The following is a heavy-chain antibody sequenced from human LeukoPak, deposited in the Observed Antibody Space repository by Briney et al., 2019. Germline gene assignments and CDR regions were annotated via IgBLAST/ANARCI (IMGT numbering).Heavy chain of an antibody. CDR1: GGSFSGHY. Sequence: KPSETLSLTCAVYGGSFSGHYWSWIRQPPGKGLEWIGEINHSGSTNYNPSLKSRVTISVDTSKNQFSLKLSSVTAADTAVYYCAGPLHYYGSGSRPRAIDYWGQGTLVTVSS. CDR2: INHSGST. V-gene: IGHV4-34*01. D-gene: IGHD3-10*01. CDR3: AGPLHYYGSGSRPRAIDY. J-gene: IGHJ4*02.